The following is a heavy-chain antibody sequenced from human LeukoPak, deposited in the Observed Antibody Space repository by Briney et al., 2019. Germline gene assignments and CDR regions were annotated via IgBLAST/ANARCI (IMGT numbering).Heavy chain of an antibody. V-gene: IGHV4-34*01. CDR2: INHSGYT. CDR1: GVSFDDYF. Sequence: SETLSLTRAVSGVSFDDYFWSWVRQTPGKGLEWIGEINHSGYTNDSPSLKSRVTLSIDTSRKQFSLNLRSVTVADTGIYYCTRMTAGPDYWGQGTLVTVSS. J-gene: IGHJ4*02. D-gene: IGHD2-21*02. CDR3: TRMTAGPDY.